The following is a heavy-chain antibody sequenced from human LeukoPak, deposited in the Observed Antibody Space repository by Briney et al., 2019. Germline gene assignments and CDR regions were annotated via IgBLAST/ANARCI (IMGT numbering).Heavy chain of an antibody. Sequence: SETLSLTCAVYGGSFSGYYWSWIRQPPGKGLEWIGEINHSGSTNYNPSLKSRVTISVDTSKNQFSLKLSSVTAAVTAVYYCATARMYYDFWSGYYQRTWFDYWGQGTLVTVSS. V-gene: IGHV4-34*01. CDR2: INHSGST. J-gene: IGHJ4*02. D-gene: IGHD3-3*01. CDR1: GGSFSGYY. CDR3: ATARMYYDFWSGYYQRTWFDY.